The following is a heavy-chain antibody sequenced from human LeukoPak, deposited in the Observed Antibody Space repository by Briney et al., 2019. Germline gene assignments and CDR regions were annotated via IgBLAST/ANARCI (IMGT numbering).Heavy chain of an antibody. V-gene: IGHV3-21*01. CDR3: ECVVTSPYVMDY. D-gene: IGHD3-22*01. CDR2: ISSSSSYI. J-gene: IGHJ4*02. Sequence: GGSLRLSCAASGFTFSSDSMNWVRQAPRKGLEWGSSISSSSSYIYYADSVKGRFTISRDNAKNSLYLQMNSLRAEDTAVYYCECVVTSPYVMDYWGQGTLVTVSS. CDR1: GFTFSSDS.